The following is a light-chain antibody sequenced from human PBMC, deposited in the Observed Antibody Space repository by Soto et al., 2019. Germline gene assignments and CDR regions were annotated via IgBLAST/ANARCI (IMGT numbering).Light chain of an antibody. CDR1: QGISSY. CDR2: AAS. J-gene: IGKJ1*01. V-gene: IGKV1-9*01. CDR3: LQYAKDVPGT. Sequence: DIQLTQSPSFLSASVGDRVTITCRASQGISSYLAWYQQKPGKAPTLLIYAASTLQSGVPSRFSGSGSGTHFTLTISSLHPEDVGSYYCLQYAKDVPGTFGQGTKV.